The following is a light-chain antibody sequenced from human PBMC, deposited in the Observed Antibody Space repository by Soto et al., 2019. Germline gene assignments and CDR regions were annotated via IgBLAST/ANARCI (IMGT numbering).Light chain of an antibody. Sequence: DIQLTQSPSFLSASVGDRVTITCRASQDISSSLAWYQQKPGKAPKLLIYDASTLQTGVPLRFRGSGSGTEFTLTISSLQPEDFATYSCQQLASYPIGTFGGGTKVDIK. CDR3: QQLASYPIGT. CDR2: DAS. J-gene: IGKJ4*01. V-gene: IGKV1-9*01. CDR1: QDISSS.